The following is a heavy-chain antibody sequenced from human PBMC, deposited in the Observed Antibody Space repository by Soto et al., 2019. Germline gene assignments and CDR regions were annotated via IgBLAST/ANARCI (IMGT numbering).Heavy chain of an antibody. Sequence: SATLSLTCTVSGGSISSDASFWSWIRQLPGKGPEWIAFIIYSGTTSYNPSLRSRVTVSADTSKSQFSLNLSSVTAADTAVYYCARGGASSKWFDPWGQGTLVTVSS. D-gene: IGHD2-15*01. CDR3: ARGGASSKWFDP. CDR1: GGSISSDASF. J-gene: IGHJ5*02. V-gene: IGHV4-31*03. CDR2: IIYSGTT.